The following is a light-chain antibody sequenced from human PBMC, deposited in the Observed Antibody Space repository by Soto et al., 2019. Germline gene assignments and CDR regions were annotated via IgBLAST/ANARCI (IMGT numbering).Light chain of an antibody. J-gene: IGLJ2*01. CDR2: DNS. CDR3: QSYDSSLSAYVI. Sequence: QSVLTQPPSVSGAPGQRVTISCTGSSSNMGANYDVHWYQQLPGTAPKLLIYDNSNRPSGVPDRFSGSKSGTSASLAITGLQTEDEADYYCQSYDSSLSAYVIFGGGTKVTVL. V-gene: IGLV1-40*01. CDR1: SSNMGANYD.